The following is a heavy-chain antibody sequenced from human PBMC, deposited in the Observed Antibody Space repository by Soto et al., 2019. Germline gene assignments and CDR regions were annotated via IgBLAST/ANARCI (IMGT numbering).Heavy chain of an antibody. CDR2: IYHSGST. V-gene: IGHV4-30-2*01. D-gene: IGHD6-6*01. CDR3: ARGGSSSSRGRSYYYYGMDV. Sequence: PSETLSLTCAVSGGSISSGGYSWSWIRQPPGKGLEWIGYIYHSGSTYYNPSLKSRVTISVDRSKNQFSLKLSSVTAADTAVYYCARGGSSSSRGRSYYYYGMDVWGQGTKVTVSS. J-gene: IGHJ6*02. CDR1: GGSISSGGYS.